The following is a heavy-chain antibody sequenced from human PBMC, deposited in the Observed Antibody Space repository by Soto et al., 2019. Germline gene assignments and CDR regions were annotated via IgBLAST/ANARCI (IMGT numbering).Heavy chain of an antibody. Sequence: ASVKVSCKASGYTFTSYGISWVRQAPGQGLEWMGWISAYNGNTNYAQKLQGRVTMTTDTSTSTAYMELRSLRSDDTAVYYCARGRSPLVVVPAEPSGSFDYWGQGTLVTVSS. V-gene: IGHV1-18*01. CDR1: GYTFTSYG. J-gene: IGHJ4*02. CDR2: ISAYNGNT. CDR3: ARGRSPLVVVPAEPSGSFDY. D-gene: IGHD2-2*01.